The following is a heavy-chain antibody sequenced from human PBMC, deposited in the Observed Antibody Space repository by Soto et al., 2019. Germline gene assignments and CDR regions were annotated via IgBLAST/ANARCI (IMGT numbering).Heavy chain of an antibody. CDR3: AKTGPYYPNSGGYFSIDV. V-gene: IGHV4-4*02. D-gene: IGHD7-27*01. Sequence: PSETLSLTCTVSGGSISSTNWWGWVRQPPGKGLEWIGEVYHSGSINYSPSLTSRLTISVDRSQNQFSLKLSSVTAADTAVYYCAKTGPYYPNSGGYFSIDVGGKGTTVPVSS. J-gene: IGHJ6*03. CDR1: GGSISSTNW. CDR2: VYHSGSI.